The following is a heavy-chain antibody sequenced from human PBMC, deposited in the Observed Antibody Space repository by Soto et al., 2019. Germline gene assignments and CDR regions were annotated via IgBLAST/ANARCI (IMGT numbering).Heavy chain of an antibody. Sequence: QVQLVESGGGVVQPGRSLRLSCAASGFNFNNYGMHWVRQAPGKGLEWVAVIWNDGNGYYYANSVKGRFTISRDNSKKTPHMQMSSLRAEYMAVYYCARRQISPPTRGAASARGGMDVWGQGTTVTVSS. CDR1: GFNFNNYG. CDR2: IWNDGNGY. V-gene: IGHV3-33*01. J-gene: IGHJ6*02. CDR3: ARRQISPPTRGAASARGGMDV. D-gene: IGHD6-13*01.